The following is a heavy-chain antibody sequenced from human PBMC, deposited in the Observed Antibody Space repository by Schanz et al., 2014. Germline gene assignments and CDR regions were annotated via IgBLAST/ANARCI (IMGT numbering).Heavy chain of an antibody. J-gene: IGHJ5*01. CDR3: ARDRDAGGYDS. CDR2: ISTGGGYI. D-gene: IGHD2-8*02. V-gene: IGHV3-21*01. Sequence: EVQLVESGGGLVKPGGSLRLSCAASGFTFSYYNMNWVRQAPGKGLEWVSSISTGGGYIYYADSVKGRFTISRDNAKNSVYLQMHSLRAEDTAMYYCARDRDAGGYDSWGQGTLVTVSS. CDR1: GFTFSYYN.